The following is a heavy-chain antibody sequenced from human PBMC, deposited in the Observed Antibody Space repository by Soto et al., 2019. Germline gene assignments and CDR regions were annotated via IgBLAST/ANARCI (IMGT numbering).Heavy chain of an antibody. CDR2: IYYSGST. CDR1: GGSISSSSYY. CDR3: ARPLGRYFDY. J-gene: IGHJ4*02. V-gene: IGHV4-39*01. Sequence: ETLSLTCTVSGGSISSSSYYWGWIRQPPGKGLEWIGSIYYSGSTYYNPSLKSRVTISVDTSKNQFSLKLSSVTAADTAVYYCARPLGRYFDYWGQGTLVTVS.